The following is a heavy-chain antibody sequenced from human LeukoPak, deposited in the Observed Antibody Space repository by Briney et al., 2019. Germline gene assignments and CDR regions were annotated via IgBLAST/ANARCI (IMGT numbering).Heavy chain of an antibody. CDR2: ISSSSSYI. V-gene: IGHV3-21*01. CDR3: AREDTIFGVTDAFDI. D-gene: IGHD3-3*01. CDR1: GLTFSSYS. Sequence: AGGSLRLSCAASGLTFSSYSMNWVRQAPGKGLEWVSSISSSSSYIYYADSVKGRFTISRDNAKNSLYLQMNGLRAEDTAVYYCAREDTIFGVTDAFDIWGQGTMVTVSS. J-gene: IGHJ3*02.